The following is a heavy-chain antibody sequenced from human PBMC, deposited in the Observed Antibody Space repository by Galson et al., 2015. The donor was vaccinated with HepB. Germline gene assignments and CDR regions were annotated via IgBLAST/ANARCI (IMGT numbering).Heavy chain of an antibody. CDR3: ARVVVLSATHLGEENLDA. CDR1: GFTFSSYS. Sequence: SLRLSCAASGFTFSSYSMNWVRQAPGKGLEWVSSISSSSSYIYYADSVKGRFTISRDNSKNTLYLQMNSLRVDDTAVYYCARVVVLSATHLGEENLDAWGQGTLVTVSS. D-gene: IGHD2-15*01. V-gene: IGHV3-21*01. CDR2: ISSSSSYI. J-gene: IGHJ5*02.